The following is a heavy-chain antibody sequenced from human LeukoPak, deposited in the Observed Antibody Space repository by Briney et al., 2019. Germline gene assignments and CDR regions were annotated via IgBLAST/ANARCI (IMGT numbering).Heavy chain of an antibody. Sequence: SETLSLTCAVSGGSISSSNWWSWVRQPPGKGLEWIGEIYHSGSTNYNPSLKSRVTISVDKSKNQFSLKLSSVTAADTAVYYCARNPYYYDSSGYAFDYWGQGTLVTVSS. CDR3: ARNPYYYDSSGYAFDY. CDR1: GGSISSSNW. V-gene: IGHV4-4*02. D-gene: IGHD3-22*01. J-gene: IGHJ4*02. CDR2: IYHSGST.